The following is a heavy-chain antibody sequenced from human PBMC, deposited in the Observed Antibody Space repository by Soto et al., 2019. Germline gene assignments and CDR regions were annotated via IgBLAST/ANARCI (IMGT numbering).Heavy chain of an antibody. Sequence: QVQLQQWGAGLLKPSATLSLTCAVFGGSFSGYYWSWIRQPPGKGLEWIGEINHSGSTNYNPSLKSRVTISVDTSKNQFSLKLSSVTAADTAVYYCARVSGIYYYGMDVWGHGTTVTVSS. CDR1: GGSFSGYY. CDR2: INHSGST. CDR3: ARVSGIYYYGMDV. J-gene: IGHJ6*02. D-gene: IGHD3-10*01. V-gene: IGHV4-34*01.